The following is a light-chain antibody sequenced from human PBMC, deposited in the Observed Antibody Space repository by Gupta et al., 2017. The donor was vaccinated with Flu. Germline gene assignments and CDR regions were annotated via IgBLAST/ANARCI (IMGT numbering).Light chain of an antibody. V-gene: IGLV2-14*01. CDR2: DVS. CDR1: SRDVGRSES. Sequence: QSALTQPAYVSGXPGQSITISCTGTSRDVGRSESVSWYQQHPGKAPKLLIYDVSNRPSGVSSRFSGSKSGNTASLTISGLQAEDETDYYCSSYTSISTFYVFGTGTKVTVL. J-gene: IGLJ1*01. CDR3: SSYTSISTFYV.